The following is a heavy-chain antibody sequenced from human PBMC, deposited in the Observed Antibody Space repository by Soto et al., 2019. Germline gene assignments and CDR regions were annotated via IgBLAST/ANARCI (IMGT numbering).Heavy chain of an antibody. CDR2: ISVYSGNT. CDR1: GFTFSSYA. V-gene: IGHV1-18*01. CDR3: ATDGYSYDTSYDFDI. J-gene: IGHJ3*02. D-gene: IGHD3-22*01. Sequence: GASVKVSCKASGFTFSSYAISWVRRAPGQRLEWIGWISVYSGNTNYAQKFQERVTMTTDTSTSTAYMELSSLRSEDAAVYYCATDGYSYDTSYDFDIWGQGTTVTVSS.